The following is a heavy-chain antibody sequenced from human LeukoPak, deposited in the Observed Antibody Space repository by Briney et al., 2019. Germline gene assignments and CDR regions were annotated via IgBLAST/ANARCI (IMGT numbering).Heavy chain of an antibody. CDR1: GDSVSSNSAA. V-gene: IGHV6-1*01. J-gene: IGHJ4*02. D-gene: IGHD6-19*01. CDR2: TYYRSKWYN. Sequence: SQTLSLTCAISGDSVSSNSAAWNWIRHSPSRGLEWLGRTYYRSKWYNDYAVSVKSRITINPDTSKNQYSLQLNSVTPEDTAVYYCAREEIAVAGFDYWGQGTLVTVSS. CDR3: AREEIAVAGFDY.